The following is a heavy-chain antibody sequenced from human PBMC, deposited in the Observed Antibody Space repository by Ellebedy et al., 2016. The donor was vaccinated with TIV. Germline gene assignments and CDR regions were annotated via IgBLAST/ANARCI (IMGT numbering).Heavy chain of an antibody. D-gene: IGHD5-18*01. Sequence: MPSETLSLTCTVSGGSISSYYWSWIRQPPGKGLEWIGYIYYSGSTNYNPSLKSRVTISVDTSKNQFSLKLSSVTAADTAVYYCARIPSYGYGWYFDLWGRGTLVTVSS. V-gene: IGHV4-59*01. J-gene: IGHJ2*01. CDR1: GGSISSYY. CDR2: IYYSGST. CDR3: ARIPSYGYGWYFDL.